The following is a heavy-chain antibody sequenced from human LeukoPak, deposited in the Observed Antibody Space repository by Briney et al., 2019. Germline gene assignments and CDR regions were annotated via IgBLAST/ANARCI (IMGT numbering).Heavy chain of an antibody. D-gene: IGHD3-16*01. Sequence: GGSPRLSCAASGFTFRTYGVHWVRQAPGKGLEWVTFLRHDGSDKFYADSVRGRFTISRDNSKNTLFLQLNSLRVEDTAVYYCAKRADYYDSSRALYDAFDLWGQGTMVTVSS. V-gene: IGHV3-30*02. CDR2: LRHDGSDK. CDR3: AKRADYYDSSRALYDAFDL. J-gene: IGHJ3*01. CDR1: GFTFRTYG.